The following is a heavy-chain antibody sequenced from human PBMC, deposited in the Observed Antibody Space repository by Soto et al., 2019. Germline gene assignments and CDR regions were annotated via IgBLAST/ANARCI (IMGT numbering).Heavy chain of an antibody. V-gene: IGHV3-30-3*01. CDR1: GFTFSSYA. CDR3: ARSTIVRGVSPLGWFDP. CDR2: ISYDGSNK. D-gene: IGHD3-10*01. J-gene: IGHJ5*02. Sequence: QVQLVESGGGVVQPGRSLRLSCAASGFTFSSYAMHWFRQAPGKGLEWVAVISYDGSNKYYADSVKGRFTISRDNSKNTLYLQMNSLRAEDTAVYYCARSTIVRGVSPLGWFDPWGQGTLVTVSS.